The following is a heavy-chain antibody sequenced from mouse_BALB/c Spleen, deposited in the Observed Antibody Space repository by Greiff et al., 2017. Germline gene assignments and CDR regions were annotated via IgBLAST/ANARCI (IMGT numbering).Heavy chain of an antibody. D-gene: IGHD1-1*02. CDR3: ARSAQYYAWFAD. Sequence: DVKLQESGAELVKPGASVKLSCTASGFNIKDTYMHWVKQRPEQGLEWIGRIDPANGNTKYDPKFQGKATITADTSSNTAYLQLSSLTSEDTAVDYCARSAQYYAWFADWGQGTLVTVSA. CDR1: GFNIKDTY. V-gene: IGHV14-3*02. CDR2: IDPANGNT. J-gene: IGHJ3*01.